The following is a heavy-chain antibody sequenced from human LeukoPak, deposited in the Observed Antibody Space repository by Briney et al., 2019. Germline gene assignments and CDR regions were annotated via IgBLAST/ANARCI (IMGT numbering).Heavy chain of an antibody. J-gene: IGHJ4*02. CDR1: GFTFDDYA. V-gene: IGHV3-49*04. Sequence: GGSLRLSCAASGFTFDDYAMHWVRQAPGKGLEWVGFIRSKAYGGTTEYAASVKGRFTISRDDSKSIAYLQMDSLKTEDTAVYYCTRDGVDDYVWGSYPLDYWGQGTLVTVSS. CDR3: TRDGVDDYVWGSYPLDY. CDR2: IRSKAYGGTT. D-gene: IGHD3-16*02.